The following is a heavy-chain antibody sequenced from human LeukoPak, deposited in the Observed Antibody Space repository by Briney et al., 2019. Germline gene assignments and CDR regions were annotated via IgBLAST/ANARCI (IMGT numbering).Heavy chain of an antibody. D-gene: IGHD3-10*01. CDR3: ARRVLLWFGDRADY. V-gene: IGHV4-39*01. Sequence: SETLSLTCTVSGGSISSSSYYWGWIRQPPGKGLEWIGSIYYSGSTYYNPSLKSRVTISVGTSKNQFSLKLSSVTAADTAVYYCARRVLLWFGDRADYWGQGTLVTVSS. J-gene: IGHJ4*02. CDR2: IYYSGST. CDR1: GGSISSSSYY.